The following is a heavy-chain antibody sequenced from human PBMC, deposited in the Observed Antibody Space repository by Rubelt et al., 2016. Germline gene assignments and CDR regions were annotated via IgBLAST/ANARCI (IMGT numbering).Heavy chain of an antibody. CDR3: ATRPVSTAPIVYYGVDV. Sequence: EVQLVESGGGLVKSGGSLRLSCAASGFTFSNYWMHWVRQAPGKGLVWVSRINTDGTYTSYADSVKGRFTISRDTSKTTLYLQMNSLRVEHTAVYHCATRPVSTAPIVYYGVDVWGPGTTVTGS. J-gene: IGHJ6*02. D-gene: IGHD3-9*01. V-gene: IGHV3-74*01. CDR2: INTDGTYT. CDR1: GFTFSNYW.